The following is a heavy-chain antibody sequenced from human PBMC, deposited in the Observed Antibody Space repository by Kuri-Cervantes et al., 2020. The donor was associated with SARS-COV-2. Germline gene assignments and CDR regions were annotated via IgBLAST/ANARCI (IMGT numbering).Heavy chain of an antibody. J-gene: IGHJ4*02. CDR2: IYYSGST. V-gene: IGHV4-59*08. CDR3: ARDIAVAGTGFDY. CDR1: GGSVTDYY. Sequence: SETLSLTCTVSGGSVTDYYWSWIRQPPGKGLEWIGYIYYSGSTNYNPSLKSRVTISVDTSKNQFSLKLSSVTAADTAVYYCARDIAVAGTGFDYWGQGTLVTVSS. D-gene: IGHD6-19*01.